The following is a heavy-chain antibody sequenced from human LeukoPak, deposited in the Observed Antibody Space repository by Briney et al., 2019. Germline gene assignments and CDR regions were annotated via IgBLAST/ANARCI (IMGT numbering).Heavy chain of an antibody. CDR2: IIPIFGTA. CDR3: AKVGSAGTSSSYYYMDV. V-gene: IGHV1-69*06. D-gene: IGHD6-19*01. J-gene: IGHJ6*03. Sequence: ASVKVSCKASGGTFSSYAISWVRQAPGQGLEWMGGIIPIFGTANYAQKFQGRVTITADKSTSTAYMELSSLRAEDTAVYYCAKVGSAGTSSSYYYMDVWGKGTTVTISS. CDR1: GGTFSSYA.